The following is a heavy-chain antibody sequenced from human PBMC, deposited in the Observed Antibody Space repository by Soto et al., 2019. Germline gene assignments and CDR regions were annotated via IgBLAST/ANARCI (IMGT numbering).Heavy chain of an antibody. CDR1: GGSISSYF. Sequence: QVQLQESGPGLVKPSETLSLTCTVSGGSISSYFWSWIRQPPGKGLEWIGYIYYSGSTNSNPSLKSRVTISLYTSKNQVSLKLSSVTAADTAVYYCARHQGGGKNWFDPWGQGTLVTVSS. J-gene: IGHJ5*02. V-gene: IGHV4-59*08. D-gene: IGHD2-15*01. CDR2: IYYSGST. CDR3: ARHQGGGKNWFDP.